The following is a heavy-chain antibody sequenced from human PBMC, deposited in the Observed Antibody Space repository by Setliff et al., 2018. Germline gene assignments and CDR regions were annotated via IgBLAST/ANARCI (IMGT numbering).Heavy chain of an antibody. CDR2: IYASGIT. D-gene: IGHD3-3*01. V-gene: IGHV4-61*02. CDR1: GGSISSGSYY. CDR3: ARGGYYNFWSGYYSTQYYYYGMDV. Sequence: LSLTCTVSGGSISSGSYYWSWIRQPAGKGLEWIGRIYASGITNYNPSLKSRVTISVDTSKNQFSLKLSSVTAADTAVYYCARGGYYNFWSGYYSTQYYYYGMDVWGQGTTVTVSS. J-gene: IGHJ6*02.